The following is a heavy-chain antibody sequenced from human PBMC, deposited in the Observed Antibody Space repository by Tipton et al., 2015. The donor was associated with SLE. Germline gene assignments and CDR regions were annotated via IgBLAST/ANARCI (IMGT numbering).Heavy chain of an antibody. Sequence: GSLRLSCAASGFTFSNAWMNWVRQAPGKGLEWVARIWYDGGTKVYAESLEGRFTISRDNSKGMLYLQMNSLRVEDTAVYYCAKPLSGDFFDDWGQGTLVTVSS. D-gene: IGHD4-17*01. CDR1: GFTFSNAW. V-gene: IGHV3-30*02. CDR3: AKPLSGDFFDD. CDR2: IWYDGGTK. J-gene: IGHJ4*02.